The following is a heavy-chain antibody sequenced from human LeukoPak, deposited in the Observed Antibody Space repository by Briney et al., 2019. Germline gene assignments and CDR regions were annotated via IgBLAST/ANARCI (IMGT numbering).Heavy chain of an antibody. J-gene: IGHJ6*03. V-gene: IGHV3-9*01. Sequence: GGSLRLSCAASGFTFDDYAMHWVRQAPGKGLEWVSGISWNSGSIGYADSVKGRFTISRDNAKNSLYLQMNSLRAEDTAVYYCARGVPKTSYYYYYMDVWGKGTTVTVSS. CDR2: ISWNSGSI. CDR1: GFTFDDYA. D-gene: IGHD4-11*01. CDR3: ARGVPKTSYYYYYMDV.